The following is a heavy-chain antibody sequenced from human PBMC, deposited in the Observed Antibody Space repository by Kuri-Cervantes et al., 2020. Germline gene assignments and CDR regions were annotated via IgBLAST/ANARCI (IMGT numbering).Heavy chain of an antibody. CDR1: GFTFSSYW. CDR2: INSDGSST. CDR3: ARERIRTVTYYGMDV. J-gene: IGHJ6*02. D-gene: IGHD4-17*01. V-gene: IGHV3-74*01. Sequence: GESLKISCAASGFTFSSYWMHWVRQAPGKGLVWVSRINSDGSSTSYADSVKGRFTISRDNAKNTLYLQMNSLRAEDTAVYYCARERIRTVTYYGMDVWGRGTSVTVSS.